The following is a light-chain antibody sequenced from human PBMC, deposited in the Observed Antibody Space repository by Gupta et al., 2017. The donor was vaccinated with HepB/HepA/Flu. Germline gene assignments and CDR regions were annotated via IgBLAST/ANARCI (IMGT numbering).Light chain of an antibody. CDR3: QQENSYYQVCT. J-gene: IGKJ2*02. V-gene: IGKV1-5*03. Sequence: DIQMTQSPSTLSASVGDRVTITCRARQLISRWLAWYQQKPGKAPKLLIYKASSLERGVKSIFSGSGAGTEGNLTINSRQPEDFETYYCQQENSYYQVCTFGQGTKLEIK. CDR2: KAS. CDR1: QLISRW.